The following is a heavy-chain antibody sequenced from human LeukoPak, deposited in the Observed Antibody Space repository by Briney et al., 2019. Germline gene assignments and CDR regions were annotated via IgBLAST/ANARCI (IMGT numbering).Heavy chain of an antibody. V-gene: IGHV4-61*02. CDR2: MYSSGST. D-gene: IGHD3-9*01. CDR1: GDSISSGSYY. CDR3: ARNGYYDILTGPEGLHGNWFDP. Sequence: SETLSLTCTVSGDSISSGSYYWSWIRQPAGKGLEWIGRMYSSGSTRYNPSLRSRVTISVDSSKNQFTLKMTSVTAADTAVYYCARNGYYDILTGPEGLHGNWFDPWGQGILVTVSS. J-gene: IGHJ5*02.